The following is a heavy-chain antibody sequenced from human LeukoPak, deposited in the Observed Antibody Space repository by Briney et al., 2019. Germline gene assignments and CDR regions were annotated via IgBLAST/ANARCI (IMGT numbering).Heavy chain of an antibody. CDR2: IYYSGST. V-gene: IGHV4-59*01. CDR1: GGSISSYY. D-gene: IGHD3-9*01. J-gene: IGHJ4*02. CDR3: ARLGTYYDILTGHKEGLYYFDY. Sequence: SETLSLTCTVSGGSISSYYWSWIRQPPGKGLEWIGYIYYSGSTNYNPSLKSRVTISVDTSKNQFSLKLSSVTAADTAVYYCARLGTYYDILTGHKEGLYYFDYWGQGTLVTVSS.